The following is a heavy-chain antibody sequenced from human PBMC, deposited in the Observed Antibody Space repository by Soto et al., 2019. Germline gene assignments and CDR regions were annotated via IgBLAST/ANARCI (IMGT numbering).Heavy chain of an antibody. CDR1: GGTFSSYT. V-gene: IGHV1-69*02. J-gene: IGHJ6*03. CDR2: IIPILGIA. D-gene: IGHD2-2*01. CDR3: AREGVWSSSLSGYYYYMDV. Sequence: QVQLVQSGAEVKKPGSSVKVSCKASGGTFSSYTIGWVRQAPGQGLEWMGRIIPILGIANYAQKFQGRVTITADKSTRTAYMELSSLRSEDTAVYYCAREGVWSSSLSGYYYYMDVWGKGTTVTVSS.